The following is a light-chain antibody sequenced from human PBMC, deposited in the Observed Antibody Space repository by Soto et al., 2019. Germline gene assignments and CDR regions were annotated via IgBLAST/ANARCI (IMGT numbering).Light chain of an antibody. CDR3: TSYTSSSTDVV. V-gene: IGLV2-14*03. CDR2: DVS. CDR1: SSDVGGYNY. J-gene: IGLJ2*01. Sequence: QSALTQPASVSGSPGQSITISCTGTSSDVGGYNYVSWYQQYPGKAPKLMIYDVSNRPSGVSDRFSGSKSGNTASLTISGLQAEDDAESYCTSYTSSSTDVVFGGGTKLTVL.